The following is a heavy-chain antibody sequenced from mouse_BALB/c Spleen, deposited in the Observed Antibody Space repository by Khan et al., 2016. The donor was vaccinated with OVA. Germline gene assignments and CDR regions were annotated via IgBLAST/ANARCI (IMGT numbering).Heavy chain of an antibody. CDR3: TRLVDY. V-gene: IGHV5-6-5*01. CDR1: GFTFSSYA. J-gene: IGHJ4*01. Sequence: EVRLVESGGGLVKPGGSLKLSCAASGFTFSSYAVSWIRQTPEKRLEWVASINSGGSTYYPDSVKGRVTISRDDARNSLYLQMSSLRSEDTAMYYCTRLVDYWGQGTSVTVSS. CDR2: INSGGST.